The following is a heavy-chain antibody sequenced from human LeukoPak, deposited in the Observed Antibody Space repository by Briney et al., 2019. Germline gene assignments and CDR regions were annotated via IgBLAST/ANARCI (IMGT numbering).Heavy chain of an antibody. CDR1: GFTFDDYA. Sequence: AGGSLRLSCAGSGFTFDDYAMHWVRQAPGKGLEWVSLISGDGGSTYYADSVKGRFTISRDNSKNSLYLQMNSLRTEDTALYYRAKEYYYDSSGPPDFDYWGQGTLVTVSS. V-gene: IGHV3-43*02. J-gene: IGHJ4*02. CDR3: AKEYYYDSSGPPDFDY. CDR2: ISGDGGST. D-gene: IGHD3-22*01.